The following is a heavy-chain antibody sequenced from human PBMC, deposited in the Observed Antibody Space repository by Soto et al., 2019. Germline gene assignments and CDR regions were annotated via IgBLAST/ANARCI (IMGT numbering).Heavy chain of an antibody. V-gene: IGHV3-48*01. D-gene: IGHD5-12*01. CDR3: AKDPNSGDDIDFGY. J-gene: IGHJ4*02. CDR1: GFTFSRYN. CDR2: ISSSSSSI. Sequence: EVQVVESGGGLVQPGGSLRLSCEASGFTFSRYNMNWVLQAPGKGLEWVSYISSSSSSIYYADSVKGRFTISRDNAKNSLYLQINSLRAEDTAVYYCAKDPNSGDDIDFGYWGQGTLVTVSS.